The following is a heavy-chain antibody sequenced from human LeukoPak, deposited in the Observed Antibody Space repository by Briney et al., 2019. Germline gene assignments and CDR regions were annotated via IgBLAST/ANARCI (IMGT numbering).Heavy chain of an antibody. CDR1: GFTFSSYW. J-gene: IGHJ6*02. Sequence: PGGSLRLSCEVSGFTFSSYWMNWVREVPGKGPVWVSRINYDGSSTNYADSVKGRFTISIDNAKNTLYLQMSSLRAEDTAVYYCTRGYYEMDVWGQGTTVTVSS. CDR3: TRGYYEMDV. V-gene: IGHV3-74*01. CDR2: INYDGSST.